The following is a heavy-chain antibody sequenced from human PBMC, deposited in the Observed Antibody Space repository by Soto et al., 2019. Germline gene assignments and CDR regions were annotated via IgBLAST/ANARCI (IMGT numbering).Heavy chain of an antibody. CDR3: AKGEYYYGSGSPYYGMDV. D-gene: IGHD3-10*01. CDR2: ISYDGSNK. V-gene: IGHV3-30*18. CDR1: GFTFSSYG. Sequence: WVLRLSCAASGFTFSSYGMHWVRQAPGKGLEWVAVISYDGSNKYYVDSVKGRFTISRDSSKNTLYLEMNSLRPEDTAVYYCAKGEYYYGSGSPYYGMDVCGQGTTVTVSS. J-gene: IGHJ6*02.